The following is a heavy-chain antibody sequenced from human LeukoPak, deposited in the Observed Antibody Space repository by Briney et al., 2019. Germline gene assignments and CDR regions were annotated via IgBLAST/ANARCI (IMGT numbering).Heavy chain of an antibody. J-gene: IGHJ4*02. Sequence: PGGSLRLSCGASGFSFSSYWMSWVRQAPGKGLEWVANIEQDGSEKYYVDSVRGRFTISRDNAKSSLYLQMNSLRSEDTAVYYCAREGEEGGIDYWGQGTLVTVSS. D-gene: IGHD3-16*01. V-gene: IGHV3-7*03. CDR3: AREGEEGGIDY. CDR1: GFSFSSYW. CDR2: IEQDGSEK.